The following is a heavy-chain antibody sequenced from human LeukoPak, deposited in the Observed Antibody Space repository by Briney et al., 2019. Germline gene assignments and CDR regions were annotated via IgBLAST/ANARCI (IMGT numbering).Heavy chain of an antibody. Sequence: PGGSLRLSCAASGFTFSSYSMNWVRQAPGEGLEWVSYISSSSSTIYYADSVKGRFTISRDNAKNSLYLQMNRLRDEDTAVYYCARAKRAVADYWGQGTLVTVSS. V-gene: IGHV3-48*02. CDR2: ISSSSSTI. J-gene: IGHJ4*02. CDR3: ARAKRAVADY. D-gene: IGHD6-19*01. CDR1: GFTFSSYS.